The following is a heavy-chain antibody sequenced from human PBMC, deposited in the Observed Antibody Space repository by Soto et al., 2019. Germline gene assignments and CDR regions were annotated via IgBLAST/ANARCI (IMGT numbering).Heavy chain of an antibody. Sequence: HPGGSLRLSCAASGFTFSSYWMSWVRQAPGKGLEWVANIKQDGSEKYYVDSVKGRFTISRDNAKNSLYLQMNSLRAEDTAVYYCARETPPGIVLAGRVSAFDIWGQGTMVTVSS. CDR1: GFTFSSYW. CDR3: ARETPPGIVLAGRVSAFDI. J-gene: IGHJ3*02. CDR2: IKQDGSEK. D-gene: IGHD2-8*02. V-gene: IGHV3-7*03.